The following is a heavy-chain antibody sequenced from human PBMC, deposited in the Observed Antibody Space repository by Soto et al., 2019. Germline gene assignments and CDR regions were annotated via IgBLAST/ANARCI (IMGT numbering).Heavy chain of an antibody. D-gene: IGHD2-2*01. Sequence: QVQLVQSGAEVKKPGSSVKVSCKAAGGTFSSNAISWVRQAPGQGLEWMGGIIPIFGTANYAQKFQGRVTITADKSTSTAYMELSSLRSEDTAVYYCARNKGGVVVPAAVSSYYYYGMDVWGQGTVVTVSS. CDR3: ARNKGGVVVPAAVSSYYYYGMDV. CDR1: GGTFSSNA. J-gene: IGHJ6*02. V-gene: IGHV1-69*06. CDR2: IIPIFGTA.